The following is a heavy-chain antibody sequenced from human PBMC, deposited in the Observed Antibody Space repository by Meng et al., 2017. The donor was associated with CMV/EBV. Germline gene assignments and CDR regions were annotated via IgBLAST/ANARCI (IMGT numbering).Heavy chain of an antibody. CDR2: IYYSGST. CDR1: GGSISSGDYY. CDR3: ARVMGPNRTPYYFDY. V-gene: IGHV4-30-4*08. Sequence: QVQLQESGTGLVKPSQTLSLPCTVSGGSISSGDYYWSWIRQPPGKGLEWIGYIYYSGSTYYNPSLKSRVTISVDTSKNQFSLKLSSVTAADTAVYYCARVMGPNRTPYYFDYWGQGTLVTV. J-gene: IGHJ4*02. D-gene: IGHD1-14*01.